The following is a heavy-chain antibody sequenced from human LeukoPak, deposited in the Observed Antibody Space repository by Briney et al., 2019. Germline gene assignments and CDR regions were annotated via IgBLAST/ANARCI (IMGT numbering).Heavy chain of an antibody. CDR3: ARSGFGYNWNDKVATRYMDV. J-gene: IGHJ6*03. CDR1: GGSISSYY. V-gene: IGHV4-4*07. D-gene: IGHD1-1*01. CDR2: IYTSGST. Sequence: PSGTLSLTCTVSGGSISSYYWSWIRQPAGKGLEWIGRIYTSGSTNYNPSLKSRVTMSVDTSKNQFSLKLSSVTAADTAVYYCARSGFGYNWNDKVATRYMDVWGKGTTVTISS.